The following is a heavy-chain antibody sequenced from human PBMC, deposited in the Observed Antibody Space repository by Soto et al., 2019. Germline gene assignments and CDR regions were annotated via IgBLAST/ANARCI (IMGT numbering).Heavy chain of an antibody. V-gene: IGHV4-39*01. Sequence: SETLSLTCTVSGGSISSSSYYWGWIRQPPGKGLEWIGSFYYSGSTYYKPSLKSRVTISVDTSKNQFSLKLSSVTAADTAVYYCARWYGSEVFDYWGQGTLVTVSS. CDR1: GGSISSSSYY. D-gene: IGHD3-10*01. J-gene: IGHJ4*02. CDR2: FYYSGST. CDR3: ARWYGSEVFDY.